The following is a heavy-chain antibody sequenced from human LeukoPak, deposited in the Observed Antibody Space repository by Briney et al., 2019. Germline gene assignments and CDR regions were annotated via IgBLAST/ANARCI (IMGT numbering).Heavy chain of an antibody. D-gene: IGHD6-19*01. CDR1: GFTFSSHG. V-gene: IGHV3-33*01. J-gene: IGHJ4*02. CDR3: ASSTTVAGIIDY. CDR2: IWYDGSNE. Sequence: PGGSLRLSCAASGFTFSSHGMHWVRQAPGKGLEWVAVIWYDGSNEYYEDSVKGRFTISRDNSKNTLFLQMNALRAEDTAVYYCASSTTVAGIIDYWGQGTLVTVSS.